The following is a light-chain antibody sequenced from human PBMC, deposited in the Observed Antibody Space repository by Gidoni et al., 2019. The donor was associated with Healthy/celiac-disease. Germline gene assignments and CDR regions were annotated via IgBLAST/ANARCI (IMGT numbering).Light chain of an antibody. CDR2: GAS. Sequence: EIVLTQSPGTLSLSPGERATLSCRASQSVSSSYLAWYQQKPGQAPRLLIYGASSRATGIPDRFSVSGSWTDFTLTISILEPEDFAVYYCQQYGSSPRYTFGQGTKLEIK. CDR3: QQYGSSPRYT. V-gene: IGKV3-20*01. CDR1: QSVSSSY. J-gene: IGKJ2*01.